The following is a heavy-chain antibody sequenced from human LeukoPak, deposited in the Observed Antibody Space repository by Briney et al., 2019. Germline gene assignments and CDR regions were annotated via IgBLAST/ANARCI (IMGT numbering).Heavy chain of an antibody. Sequence: SETLSLTCTVSGGSISSYYWSWIQQPPGKGLEWIGYIYYSGSTNYNPSLKSRVTISVDTSKNQFSLKLSSVTAADTAVYYCARGGSVWYFDLWGRGTLVTVSS. D-gene: IGHD3-10*01. CDR1: GGSISSYY. CDR2: IYYSGST. J-gene: IGHJ2*01. V-gene: IGHV4-59*01. CDR3: ARGGSVWYFDL.